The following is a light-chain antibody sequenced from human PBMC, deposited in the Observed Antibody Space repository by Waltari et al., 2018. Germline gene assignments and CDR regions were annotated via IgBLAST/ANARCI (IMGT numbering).Light chain of an antibody. CDR2: DVN. J-gene: IGLJ3*02. Sequence: QSALTQPRSVSGSPGQSVAISCTGTSSHVGTHKFSPWYQQHPGKAPKLIIYDVNERPSGVPDRFSGSKSGNTASLTISGLQAEDEADYYCCSYAGSYIWVFGGGTKLTVL. CDR3: CSYAGSYIWV. CDR1: SSHVGTHKF. V-gene: IGLV2-11*01.